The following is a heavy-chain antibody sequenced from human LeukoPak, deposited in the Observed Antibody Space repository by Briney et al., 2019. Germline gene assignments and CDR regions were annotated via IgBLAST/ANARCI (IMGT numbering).Heavy chain of an antibody. J-gene: IGHJ5*02. CDR2: INHSGST. D-gene: IGHD3/OR15-3a*01. CDR1: GGSFSGYY. Sequence: PSETLSLTCAVYGGSFSGYYWSWIRQPPGKGLEWIGEINHSGSTNYNPSLKSRVTVSVDTSKNQFSLKLSSVTAADTAVYYCARQFWSGTQPTNWFDPWGQGTLVTVSS. V-gene: IGHV4-34*01. CDR3: ARQFWSGTQPTNWFDP.